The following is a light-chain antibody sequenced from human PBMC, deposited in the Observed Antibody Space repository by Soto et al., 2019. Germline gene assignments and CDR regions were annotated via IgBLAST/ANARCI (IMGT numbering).Light chain of an antibody. CDR3: SSYASSSTYV. Sequence: QSVLTQPASVSGSPGQSITISCTGTSSDVGAYNDVSWYQQHPGKAPKLMIYDVSNRPSGVSNRFSGSKSGNSASLTISGLQAEDEADYYCSSYASSSTYVFGTGTKVTVL. J-gene: IGLJ1*01. CDR2: DVS. CDR1: SSDVGAYND. V-gene: IGLV2-14*01.